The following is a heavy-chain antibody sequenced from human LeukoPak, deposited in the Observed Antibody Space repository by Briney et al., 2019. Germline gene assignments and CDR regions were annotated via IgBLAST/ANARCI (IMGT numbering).Heavy chain of an antibody. Sequence: ASVKVSCKAFGYTFFDIYGFSWVRQAPGQGLEWMGWISGDNSNTNSAQRFQGRLTMLTDTSTNTAYMELRSLSSDDTAVYYCARDLSRGSGYFGTYWGQGTLVTVSS. CDR1: GYTFFDIYG. J-gene: IGHJ4*02. CDR3: ARDLSRGSGYFGTY. D-gene: IGHD3-22*01. CDR2: ISGDNSNT. V-gene: IGHV1-18*01.